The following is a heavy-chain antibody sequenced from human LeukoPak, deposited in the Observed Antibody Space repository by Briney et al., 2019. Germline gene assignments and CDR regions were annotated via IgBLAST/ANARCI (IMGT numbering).Heavy chain of an antibody. CDR1: GGSINSYY. CDR3: AKILGSGVWYGFDI. V-gene: IGHV4-4*09. J-gene: IGHJ3*02. Sequence: SETLSLTCSVSGGSINSYYWSWIRQPPGKGLEWIGYIYTTGRTNYNPSLKSRVTISVDTSKNQSSLKLTSVTAADTAVYYCAKILGSGVWYGFDIWSQGTMVTASS. D-gene: IGHD7-27*01. CDR2: IYTTGRT.